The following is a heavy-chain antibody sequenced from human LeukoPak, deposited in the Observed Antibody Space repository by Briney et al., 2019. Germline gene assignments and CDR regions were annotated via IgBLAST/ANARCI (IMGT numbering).Heavy chain of an antibody. CDR2: ISAYNGNT. J-gene: IGHJ6*02. D-gene: IGHD5-12*01. CDR1: GGTFSSYG. CDR3: ARVWPEDSGYDWGGYYYYGMDV. V-gene: IGHV1-18*01. Sequence: GSSVKVSCKASGGTFSSYGISWVRQAPGQGLEWMGWISAYNGNTNYAQKLQGRVTMTTDTSTSTAYMELRGLRADDTAVYYCARVWPEDSGYDWGGYYYYGMDVWGQGTTVTVSS.